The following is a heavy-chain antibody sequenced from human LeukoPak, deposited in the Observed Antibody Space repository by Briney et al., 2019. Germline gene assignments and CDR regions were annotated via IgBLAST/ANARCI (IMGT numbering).Heavy chain of an antibody. CDR3: ARDYCGGDCFPDY. D-gene: IGHD2-21*02. Sequence: ASVKVSCKASGYTFTSYDINWVRQATGQGLEWMGRINPNSGDTNYARKFQGRVTMTRDTSISTAYMELSRLRSDDTAVYYCARDYCGGDCFPDYWGQGTLVTVSS. J-gene: IGHJ4*02. CDR2: INPNSGDT. CDR1: GYTFTSYD. V-gene: IGHV1-2*06.